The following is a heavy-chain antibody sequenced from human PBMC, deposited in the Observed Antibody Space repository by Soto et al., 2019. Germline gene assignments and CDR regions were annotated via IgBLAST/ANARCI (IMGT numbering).Heavy chain of an antibody. J-gene: IGHJ6*02. V-gene: IGHV3-74*01. CDR1: GFTFSSHW. Sequence: GGSLRLSCAASGFTFSSHWMQWVRQAPGQGLVWVSRIHSDGSTTGYAESVKGRFTISRDNGKNTLYLQMNSLRAEDTAVYYCARGDIVVIPAARLYYYYSMDVWGQGTTVTVSS. D-gene: IGHD2-2*01. CDR3: ARGDIVVIPAARLYYYYSMDV. CDR2: IHSDGSTT.